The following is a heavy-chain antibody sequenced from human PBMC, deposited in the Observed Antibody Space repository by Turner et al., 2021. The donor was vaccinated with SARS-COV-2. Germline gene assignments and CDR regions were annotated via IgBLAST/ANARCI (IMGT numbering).Heavy chain of an antibody. CDR3: ARTRDGYTLD. J-gene: IGHJ4*02. CDR1: GFTFSSYG. V-gene: IGHV3-30*03. CDR2: ISYDGSNK. D-gene: IGHD5-12*01. Sequence: QVQLVESGGGVVQPGRSLRLSCAASGFTFSSYGMHWVRQAPGKGLEWVAVISYDGSNKYYADSVKGRFTISRDNSKNTLYLQMNSLRAEDTAVYYCARTRDGYTLDWGQGTLVTVSS.